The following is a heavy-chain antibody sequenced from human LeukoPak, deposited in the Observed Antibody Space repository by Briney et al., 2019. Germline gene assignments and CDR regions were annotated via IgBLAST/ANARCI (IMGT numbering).Heavy chain of an antibody. CDR1: GFTFDDYY. CDR3: ARGLSETGISG. CDR2: ICSSIVYT. Sequence: GGSLRLSCAASGFTFDDYYIGWIRHAPGKGLDWGSYICSSIVYTNYAASVKGRFTISRDNAKSSLYLQMNSLRAEGTAVCYCARGLSETGISGWGQGTLVTVSS. V-gene: IGHV3-11*06. J-gene: IGHJ4*02. D-gene: IGHD3-9*01.